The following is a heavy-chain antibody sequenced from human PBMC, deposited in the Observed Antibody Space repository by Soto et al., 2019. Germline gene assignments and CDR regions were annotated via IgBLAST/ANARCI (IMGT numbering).Heavy chain of an antibody. J-gene: IGHJ4*02. CDR2: IWYDGRNK. CDR3: AKDNVDWNQDY. CDR1: GFIFSSYG. V-gene: IGHV3-33*06. D-gene: IGHD1-1*01. Sequence: GGSLRLSCAASGFIFSSYGMHWVRQAPGKGLEWVAVIWYDGRNKYYADSVKGRFTISRDNSKNTLYLQMNSLRAEDTAVYYCAKDNVDWNQDYWGQGTLVTVSS.